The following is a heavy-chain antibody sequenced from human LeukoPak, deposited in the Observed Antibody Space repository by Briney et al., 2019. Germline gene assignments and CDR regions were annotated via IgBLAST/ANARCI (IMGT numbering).Heavy chain of an antibody. J-gene: IGHJ6*02. V-gene: IGHV4-4*08. Sequence: SETLSLTCTVSGASISSYHWSWIRQPPGKGLEGIGDFFNSGGTSYDASLKSQVSVSIDTFKKQGSLTVASVTDADTAVYYCARRSPAAGMRDVWGPGTTVTVTS. CDR2: FFNSGGT. CDR3: ARRSPAAGMRDV. CDR1: GASISSYH. D-gene: IGHD3-10*01.